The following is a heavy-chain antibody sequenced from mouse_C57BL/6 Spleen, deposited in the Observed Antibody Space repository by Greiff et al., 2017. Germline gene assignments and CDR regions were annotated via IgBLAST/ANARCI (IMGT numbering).Heavy chain of an antibody. Sequence: EVQLQQSGAELVRPGASVKLSCTASGFNITDYYMHWVKQRPEQGLEWIGRIDPEDGDTEYAPKFQGKATMTADTSSNPAYLQLSSLTSEDTAVYYCSDSSGTRAMDYWGQGTSVTVSS. CDR1: GFNITDYY. CDR2: IDPEDGDT. CDR3: SDSSGTRAMDY. J-gene: IGHJ4*01. V-gene: IGHV14-1*01. D-gene: IGHD3-2*02.